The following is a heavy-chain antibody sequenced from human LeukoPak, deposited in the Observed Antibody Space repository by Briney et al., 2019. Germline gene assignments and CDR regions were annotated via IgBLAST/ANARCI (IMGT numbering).Heavy chain of an antibody. V-gene: IGHV3-23*01. CDR2: VSGSGSST. J-gene: IGHJ5*02. D-gene: IGHD3-10*01. CDR1: GFTFRTYG. Sequence: GGSLRLSCAASGFTFRTYGMSWVRQAPGKGLEWVSAVSGSGSSTYYADSVKGRFTISRENAKNSLYLQMNSLRAGDTAVYYCAKDSVWFGEPNWFDPWGQGTLVTVSS. CDR3: AKDSVWFGEPNWFDP.